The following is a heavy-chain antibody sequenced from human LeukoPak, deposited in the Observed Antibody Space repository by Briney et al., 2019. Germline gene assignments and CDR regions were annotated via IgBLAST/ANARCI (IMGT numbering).Heavy chain of an antibody. D-gene: IGHD2-15*01. J-gene: IGHJ4*02. V-gene: IGHV3-48*03. Sequence: PGGSLRLSCAASGFTFSSYEMNWVRQAPGKGLEWVSYISSSSSTIYYADSVKGRFTISRDNAKNSLYLQMNSLRDEDTAVYYCARDNYPCISGSCHPHSFDYWGQGTLVTVSS. CDR3: ARDNYPCISGSCHPHSFDY. CDR1: GFTFSSYE. CDR2: ISSSSSTI.